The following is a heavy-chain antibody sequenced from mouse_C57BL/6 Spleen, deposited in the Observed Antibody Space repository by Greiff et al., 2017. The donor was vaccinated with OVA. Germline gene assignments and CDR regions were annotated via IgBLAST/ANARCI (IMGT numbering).Heavy chain of an antibody. Sequence: VQLQQSGTELVKPGASVKLSCKASGYTFTSYWMHWVKQRPGQGLEWIGNINPSNGGTNYNEKFKSKATLTVDKSSSTAYMQLSSLTSEDSAVYYCARFFITTVVAHWYFDVWGTGTTVTVSS. D-gene: IGHD1-1*01. CDR1: GYTFTSYW. CDR3: ARFFITTVVAHWYFDV. J-gene: IGHJ1*03. V-gene: IGHV1-53*01. CDR2: INPSNGGT.